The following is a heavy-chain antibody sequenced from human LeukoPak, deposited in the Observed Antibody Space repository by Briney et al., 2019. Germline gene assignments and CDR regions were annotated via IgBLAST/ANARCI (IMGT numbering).Heavy chain of an antibody. CDR3: VKDNPLDY. V-gene: IGHV3-30*02. Sequence: GGSLRLSCAASGFTFSSYGMHWVRQAPGKGLEWVAFIRYDGNNKLYADSMKGRFTISRDNSKNTLYLHINSLRAEDTAVYYCVKDNPLDYWGQGTLVIVSS. CDR1: GFTFSSYG. J-gene: IGHJ4*02. D-gene: IGHD1-14*01. CDR2: IRYDGNNK.